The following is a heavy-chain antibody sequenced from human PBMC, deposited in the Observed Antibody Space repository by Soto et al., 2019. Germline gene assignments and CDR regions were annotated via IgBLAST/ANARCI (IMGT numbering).Heavy chain of an antibody. D-gene: IGHD6-13*01. CDR2: IKQDGSEK. CDR3: ARGLWYSSSYYFDY. CDR1: GFTFSSYW. Sequence: GGSLRLSCAASGFTFSSYWMSWVRQAPGKGLEWVANIKQDGSEKYYVDSVKGRFTISRDNAKNSLYLKMNSLRAEDTAVYYCARGLWYSSSYYFDYWGQGTLVTVSS. V-gene: IGHV3-7*03. J-gene: IGHJ4*02.